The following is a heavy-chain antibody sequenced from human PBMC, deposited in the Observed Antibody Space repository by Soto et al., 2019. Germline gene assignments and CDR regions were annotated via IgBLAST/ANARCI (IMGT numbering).Heavy chain of an antibody. Sequence: EVQLLESGGGLVQPGGSLRLSCAASGFTFSSYAMSWVRQAPGKAREWVSAISGSGGSTYYADSVKGRFTISRDNSKNTLYLQMNSLRAEDTAVYYCAKCPEVGPGWFDPWGQGTLVTVSS. V-gene: IGHV3-23*01. CDR3: AKCPEVGPGWFDP. D-gene: IGHD1-26*01. CDR1: GFTFSSYA. J-gene: IGHJ5*02. CDR2: ISGSGGST.